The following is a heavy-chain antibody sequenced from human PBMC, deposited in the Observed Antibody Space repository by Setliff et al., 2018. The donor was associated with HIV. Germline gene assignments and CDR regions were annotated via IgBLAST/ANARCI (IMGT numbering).Heavy chain of an antibody. CDR1: GGSISTTYYY. CDR2: IYYSGST. J-gene: IGHJ6*02. Sequence: SETLSLTCTVSGGSISTTYYYWGWIRQPPGEGLEWIGRIYYSGSTYYNPSLKSRVTISVDTSKNQFSLKLSSVTAADTAVYYCARTRTTGNYYYGMDVWGQGTTVTVSS. D-gene: IGHD1-1*01. V-gene: IGHV4-39*07. CDR3: ARTRTTGNYYYGMDV.